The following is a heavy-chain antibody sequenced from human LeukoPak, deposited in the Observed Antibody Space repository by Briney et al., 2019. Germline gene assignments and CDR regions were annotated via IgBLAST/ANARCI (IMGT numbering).Heavy chain of an antibody. D-gene: IGHD2/OR15-2a*01. Sequence: SETLSLTCTVSGGSISSSSYYWGWIRQPPGKGLEWIGSIYYSGSTYYNPSLKSRVTISVDTSKNQFSLKLSSVTAADTAVYYCARFSPARAFDYWGQGTPVTVSS. CDR1: GGSISSSSYY. J-gene: IGHJ4*02. CDR2: IYYSGST. CDR3: ARFSPARAFDY. V-gene: IGHV4-39*01.